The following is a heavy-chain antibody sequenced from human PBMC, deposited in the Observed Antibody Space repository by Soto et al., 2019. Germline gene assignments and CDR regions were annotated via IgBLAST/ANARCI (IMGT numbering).Heavy chain of an antibody. J-gene: IGHJ6*02. Sequence: SETLSLTCTVSGGSISSGGYYWSWIRQHPGKGLEWIGYIYYSGSTYYNPSLKSRVTISVDTSKNQFSLKLSSVTAADTAVYYCAIGVVPPWGDYGMDVWGQGTTVTVSS. V-gene: IGHV4-31*03. D-gene: IGHD2-2*01. CDR2: IYYSGST. CDR1: GGSISSGGYY. CDR3: AIGVVPPWGDYGMDV.